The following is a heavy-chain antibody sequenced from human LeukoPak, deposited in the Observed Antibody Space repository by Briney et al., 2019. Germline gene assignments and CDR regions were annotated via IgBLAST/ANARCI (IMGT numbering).Heavy chain of an antibody. CDR2: IYYSGST. V-gene: IGHV4-59*12. Sequence: SETLSLTCTVSGGSISSYYWSWIRQPPGKGLEWIGYIYYSGSTNYNPSLKSRVTISVDTSKNQFSLKLSSVTAADTAVYYCARDGDGFFDYWGQGTLVTVSS. CDR1: GGSISSYY. CDR3: ARDGDGFFDY. J-gene: IGHJ4*02. D-gene: IGHD5-24*01.